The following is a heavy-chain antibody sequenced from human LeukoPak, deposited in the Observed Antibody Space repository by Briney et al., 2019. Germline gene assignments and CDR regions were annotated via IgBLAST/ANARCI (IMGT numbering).Heavy chain of an antibody. CDR2: INHSGST. CDR3: ARQYSSSWYIPWFDP. V-gene: IGHV4-39*01. J-gene: IGHJ5*02. Sequence: PSETLSLTCTVSGGSISSSSYYWGWIRQPPGKGLEWIGEINHSGSTNYNPSLKSRVTISVDTSKNQFSLKLSSVTAADTAVYYCARQYSSSWYIPWFDPWGQGTLVTVSS. CDR1: GGSISSSSYY. D-gene: IGHD6-13*01.